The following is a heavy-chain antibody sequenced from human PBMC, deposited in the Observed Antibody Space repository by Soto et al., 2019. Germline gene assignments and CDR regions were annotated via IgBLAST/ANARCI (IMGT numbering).Heavy chain of an antibody. CDR1: GFTFSDYY. CDR2: ISSSGDII. D-gene: IGHD3-22*01. Sequence: GGSLRLSCAASGFTFSDYYMSWIRQAPGKGLEWFSYISSSGDIIYYADSVKGRFTISRDNAKNSLYLQMNSLRAEDTAVYYCARDLGYYDSSGYFDSWGLGTLVTSPQ. J-gene: IGHJ4*02. CDR3: ARDLGYYDSSGYFDS. V-gene: IGHV3-11*01.